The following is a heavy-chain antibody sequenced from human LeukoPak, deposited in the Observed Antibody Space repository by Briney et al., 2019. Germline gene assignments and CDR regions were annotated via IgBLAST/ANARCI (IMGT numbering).Heavy chain of an antibody. CDR1: GFTFSSYS. CDR2: ISSSSSYI. D-gene: IGHD3-9*01. V-gene: IGHV3-21*01. Sequence: GGSLRLSCAASGFTFSSYSMNWVRQAPGKGLEWVSSISSSSSYIYYADSVTGRFTISRDNAKNSLYLQMNSLRAEDTAVYYCARDAFYDILTGQFDYWGQGTLVTVSS. J-gene: IGHJ4*02. CDR3: ARDAFYDILTGQFDY.